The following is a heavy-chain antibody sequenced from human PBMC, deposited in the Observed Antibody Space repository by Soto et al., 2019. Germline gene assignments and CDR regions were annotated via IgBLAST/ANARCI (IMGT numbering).Heavy chain of an antibody. CDR3: AGHPKMYDILTGYFPTHFDY. J-gene: IGHJ4*02. CDR1: GGSISSYY. CDR2: IYYSGST. D-gene: IGHD3-9*01. V-gene: IGHV4-59*08. Sequence: PSETLSLTCTVSGGSISSYYWSWIRQPPGKGLEWIGYIYYSGSTNYNPSLKSRVTISVDTSKNQFSLKLSSVTAADTAVYYCAGHPKMYDILTGYFPTHFDYWGQGTLVTVS.